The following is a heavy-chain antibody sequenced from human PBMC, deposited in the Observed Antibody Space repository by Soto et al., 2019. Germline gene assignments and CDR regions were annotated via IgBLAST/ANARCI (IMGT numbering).Heavy chain of an antibody. CDR2: IRGSGETK. D-gene: IGHD3-10*01. CDR3: AKGRGGSGSLTPRVDF. CDR1: GFTFSSYA. J-gene: IGHJ4*02. Sequence: PGGSLRLSCEASGFTFSSYAMSWVRQAPGKGLEWVSAIRGSGETKNYADTVKGRFTISRDSSKKTLYLQINKLRAEDTALYYCAKGRGGSGSLTPRVDFWGQGTLVTVSS. V-gene: IGHV3-23*01.